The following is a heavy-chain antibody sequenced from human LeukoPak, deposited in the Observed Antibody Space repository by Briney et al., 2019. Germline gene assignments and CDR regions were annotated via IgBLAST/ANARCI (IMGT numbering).Heavy chain of an antibody. Sequence: SETLSLTCTVSGGSISSYYWSWIRQPPGKGLEWIGYIYYSGSTNYNPSLKSRVTISVDTSKNQFSLKLSSVTAADTAVYYCAGGPGGLNYWGQGTLVTVSS. CDR3: AGGPGGLNY. CDR1: GGSISSYY. CDR2: IYYSGST. J-gene: IGHJ4*02. D-gene: IGHD3-10*01. V-gene: IGHV4-59*01.